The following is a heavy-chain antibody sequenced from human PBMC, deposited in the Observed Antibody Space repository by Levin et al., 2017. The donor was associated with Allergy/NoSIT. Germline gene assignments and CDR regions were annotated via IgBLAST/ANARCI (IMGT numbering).Heavy chain of an antibody. CDR1: GFTFSSYA. CDR3: ARMGFDP. J-gene: IGHJ5*02. Sequence: GGSLRLSCAASGFTFSSYAMHWVRQAPGKGLEWVAVISYDGSNKYYADSVKGRFTISRDNSKNTLYLQMNSLRAEDTAVYYCARMGFDPWGQGTLVTVSS. V-gene: IGHV3-30-3*01. CDR2: ISYDGSNK.